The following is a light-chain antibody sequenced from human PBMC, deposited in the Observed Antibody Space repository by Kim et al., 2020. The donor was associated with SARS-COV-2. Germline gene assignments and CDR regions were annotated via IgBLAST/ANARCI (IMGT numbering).Light chain of an antibody. CDR1: SSDVGGYKY. CDR3: SSYIRGSTNYV. CDR2: EVD. V-gene: IGLV2-14*01. J-gene: IGLJ1*01. Sequence: QSALTQPASVSGSPGQSITISCTGTSSDVGGYKYVSWYQQHPGKAPKLVIYEVDNRPSGVSIRFSGSKSGNTAPLTISGLQAEDEADYYCSSYIRGSTNYVFGTGTKVTVL.